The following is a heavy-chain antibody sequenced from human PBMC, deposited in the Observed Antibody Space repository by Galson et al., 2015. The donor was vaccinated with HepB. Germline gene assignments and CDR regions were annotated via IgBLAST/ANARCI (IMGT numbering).Heavy chain of an antibody. D-gene: IGHD6-19*01. J-gene: IGHJ4*02. V-gene: IGHV3-74*01. Sequence: SLRLSCAASRFTFSDYWMHWVRQAPGKGLLWVSYISADGTRTKYADSVKGRFTISRDNAKNTVYLQMNSLRAEDTAVYYCAREFAFGCGSYSNWGQGSLVTVSS. CDR3: AREFAFGCGSYSN. CDR1: RFTFSDYW. CDR2: ISADGTRT.